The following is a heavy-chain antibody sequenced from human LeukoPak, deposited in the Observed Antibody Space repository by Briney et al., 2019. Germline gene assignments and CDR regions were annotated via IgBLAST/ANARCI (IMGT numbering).Heavy chain of an antibody. V-gene: IGHV3-30*14. D-gene: IGHD5-24*01. CDR1: GFTFSSYA. CDR2: LSYDANE. CDR3: AIEGGLDGYNPFDY. J-gene: IGHJ4*02. Sequence: GSSLRLSCAASGFTFSSYAMHWVRQAPGKGLDLEWVTVLSYDANEYYADSVKGRFTISRDNSKNTLYLQMNSLRAEDTAVYYCAIEGGLDGYNPFDYWGQGTLVTVSS.